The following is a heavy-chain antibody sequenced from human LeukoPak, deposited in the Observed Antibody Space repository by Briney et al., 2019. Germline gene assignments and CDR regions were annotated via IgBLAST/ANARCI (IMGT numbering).Heavy chain of an antibody. Sequence: SETLSLTCAVYGGSFSGYYWSWIRQPPGKGLEWIGEINHSGSTNYNPSLKSRVTISVDTSKNQFSLKLSSVTAADTAVYYCARLVRGDSDYWGQGTLVTVSS. CDR2: INHSGST. CDR1: GGSFSGYY. V-gene: IGHV4-34*01. CDR3: ARLVRGDSDY. D-gene: IGHD3-10*01. J-gene: IGHJ4*02.